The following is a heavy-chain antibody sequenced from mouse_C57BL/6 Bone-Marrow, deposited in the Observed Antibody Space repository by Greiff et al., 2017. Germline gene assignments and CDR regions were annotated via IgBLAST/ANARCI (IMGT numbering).Heavy chain of an antibody. D-gene: IGHD3-2*02. CDR3: ARPETNSSGYVDYYAMDY. J-gene: IGHJ4*01. Sequence: QVQLQQPGAELVKPGASVKLSCKASGYTFTSYWMHWVKQRPGQGLEWIGMLPPNSGSTNYNEKFKSKATLTVDKSSSTAYMQLSSLTSEDSAVYYGARPETNSSGYVDYYAMDYWGQGTSVTVSS. CDR1: GYTFTSYW. V-gene: IGHV1-64*01. CDR2: LPPNSGST.